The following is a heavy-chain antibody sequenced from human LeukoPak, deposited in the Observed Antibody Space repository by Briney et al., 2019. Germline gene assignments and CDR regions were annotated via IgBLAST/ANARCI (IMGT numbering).Heavy chain of an antibody. D-gene: IGHD6-19*01. J-gene: IGHJ4*02. V-gene: IGHV3-23*01. CDR3: AKGMAGTGDY. CDR1: GFTFSSSA. Sequence: GGSLRLSCAASGFTFSSSAMSWVRQAPGKGLEWVSAISNNGGYTYYADSVQGRFTISRDNSKNTLYLQMNSLRAEDTAVYYCAKGMAGTGDYWGQGTLVTVSS. CDR2: ISNNGGYT.